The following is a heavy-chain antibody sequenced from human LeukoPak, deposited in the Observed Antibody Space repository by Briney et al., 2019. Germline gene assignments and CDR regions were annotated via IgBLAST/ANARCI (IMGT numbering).Heavy chain of an antibody. V-gene: IGHV3-7*01. Sequence: GGSLRLSCAASGFPFSTTDMTWVRQAPGKGLEWVASINEDGSGKYSMDSVKDRVTISRDNAKNSLDLQINSLTVEDTAIYYCVRDDGDVWGKGTTVTVSS. CDR2: INEDGSGK. CDR1: GFPFSTTD. CDR3: VRDDGDV. J-gene: IGHJ6*04.